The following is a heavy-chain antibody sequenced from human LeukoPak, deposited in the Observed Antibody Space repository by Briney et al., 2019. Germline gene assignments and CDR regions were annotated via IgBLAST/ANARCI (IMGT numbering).Heavy chain of an antibody. CDR1: GGSVSSYY. D-gene: IGHD2-15*01. J-gene: IGHJ3*02. Sequence: PSETLSLTCTVSGGSVSSYYWNWIRQSPGEGLEWIGYIYYTGSTKYNPSLESRVTISLDTSKNQFSLKLSSVTAADKAVYYWAGRVVVVTANDKSDVFDMWGLGTVVTVSS. V-gene: IGHV4-59*02. CDR3: AGRVVVVTANDKSDVFDM. CDR2: IYYTGST.